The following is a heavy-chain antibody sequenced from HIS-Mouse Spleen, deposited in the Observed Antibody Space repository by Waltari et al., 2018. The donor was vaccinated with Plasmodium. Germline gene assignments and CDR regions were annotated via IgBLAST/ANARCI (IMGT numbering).Heavy chain of an antibody. J-gene: IGHJ4*02. CDR1: GGSFSGYY. CDR2: SNHSGST. CDR3: AREGEATVADY. D-gene: IGHD4-4*01. V-gene: IGHV4-34*01. Sequence: QVQLQQWGAGLLKPSETLSLTCAVYGGSFSGYYWSWIRQPPGKGLEWIGESNHSGSTNYNPSLKSRVTISVDTSKNQCSLKLSSVTAADTAVYYCAREGEATVADYWGQGTLVTVSS.